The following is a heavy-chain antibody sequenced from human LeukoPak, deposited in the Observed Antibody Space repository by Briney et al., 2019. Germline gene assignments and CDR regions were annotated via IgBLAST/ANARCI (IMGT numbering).Heavy chain of an antibody. J-gene: IGHJ4*02. V-gene: IGHV1-18*01. CDR2: ISAYNGNT. Sequence: ASVKVSCKASGYTFTSYGISWVRQAPGQGLEWMGWISAYNGNTNYAQKLQGRVTMTTDTSTSTAYMELSRLRSDDTAVYYCARGRYQLLSQRDGPYFDYWGQGTLVTVSS. CDR1: GYTFTSYG. D-gene: IGHD2-2*01. CDR3: ARGRYQLLSQRDGPYFDY.